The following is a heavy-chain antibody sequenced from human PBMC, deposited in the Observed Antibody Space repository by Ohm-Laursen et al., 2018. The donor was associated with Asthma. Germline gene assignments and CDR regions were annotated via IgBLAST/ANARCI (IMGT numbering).Heavy chain of an antibody. D-gene: IGHD7-27*01. CDR2: IYYSGST. CDR3: ARANWGGRDYYYYGMDV. J-gene: IGHJ6*02. V-gene: IGHV4-31*03. CDR1: GGSISSGGYY. Sequence: TLSLTCTVSGGSISSGGYYWSWIRQHPGKGLEWIGYIYYSGSTYYNPSLKSRVTISVDTSKNQFSLKLSSVTAADTAVYYCARANWGGRDYYYYGMDVWGQGTTVTVSS.